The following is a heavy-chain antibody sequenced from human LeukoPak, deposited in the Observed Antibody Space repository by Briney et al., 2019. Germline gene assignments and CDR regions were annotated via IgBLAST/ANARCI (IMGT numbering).Heavy chain of an antibody. CDR2: ISNNGGST. J-gene: IGHJ3*02. CDR3: ARGVGPFDI. D-gene: IGHD2-15*01. CDR1: GFTFSRYA. V-gene: IGHV3-64D*09. Sequence: GGSLRLSCSASGFTFSRYAIHWVRQAPGKGLEYVSAISNNGGSTYYADSVMGRFTISRDNSKNTLYLQMSSLRTEDTAVYYCARGVGPFDIWGQGTMVTVSS.